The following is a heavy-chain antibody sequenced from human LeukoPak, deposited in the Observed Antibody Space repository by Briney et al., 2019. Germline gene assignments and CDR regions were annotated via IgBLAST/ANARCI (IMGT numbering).Heavy chain of an antibody. Sequence: GGSLRLSCVASGFTFSDHFMDWDRQAPGKGLEWVGRIRKKPNSYTTEYAASVEGRFTISRDNSKNTLYLQMGSLRAEDMAVYYCARGGTVAGTLSLIGEGRPFDYWGQGTLVTVSS. CDR1: GFTFSDHF. CDR3: ARGGTVAGTLSLIGEGRPFDY. D-gene: IGHD6-19*01. V-gene: IGHV3-72*01. CDR2: IRKKPNSYTT. J-gene: IGHJ4*02.